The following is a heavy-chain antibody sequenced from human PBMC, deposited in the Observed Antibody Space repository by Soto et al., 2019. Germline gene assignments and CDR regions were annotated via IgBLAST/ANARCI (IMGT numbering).Heavy chain of an antibody. Sequence: QVQLVQSGAEVKKPGSSVKVSCKASGGTFSSYAISWVRQAPGQGLEWMGGIIAILGKANYAEKFQGRVTITADESTSTAYMALSSRRSEDTAVYYCARERGGAIIVGVTGTFAVWGQGTLVTVS. CDR3: ARERGGAIIVGVTGTFAV. J-gene: IGHJ3*01. D-gene: IGHD3-22*01. CDR1: GGTFSSYA. V-gene: IGHV1-69*01. CDR2: IIAILGKA.